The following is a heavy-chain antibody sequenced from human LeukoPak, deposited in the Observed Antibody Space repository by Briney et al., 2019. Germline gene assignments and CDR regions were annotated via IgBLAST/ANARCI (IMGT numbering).Heavy chain of an antibody. V-gene: IGHV7-4-1*02. Sequence: VASVKVSCKASGYTFTSYAMNWVRQAPGQWLEWMGWINTNTGNPTYAQGFTGRFVFSLDTSVSTAYLQISSLKAEDTAVYYCARGGTAAGTVSPDYWGQGTLVTVSS. CDR2: INTNTGNP. CDR3: ARGGTAAGTVSPDY. D-gene: IGHD6-13*01. J-gene: IGHJ4*02. CDR1: GYTFTSYA.